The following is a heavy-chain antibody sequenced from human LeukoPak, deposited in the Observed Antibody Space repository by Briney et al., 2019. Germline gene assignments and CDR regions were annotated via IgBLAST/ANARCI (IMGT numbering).Heavy chain of an antibody. Sequence: SETLSLTCAVYGGSFSGYYWSWIRQPPGKGLEWIGYIYYSGSTNYNPSLKSRVTISLDTSKNQFSLKLNSVTAADTAVYYCARAPPYSSGWFAGFDYWGQGTLVTVSS. J-gene: IGHJ4*02. CDR3: ARAPPYSSGWFAGFDY. CDR1: GGSFSGYY. CDR2: IYYSGST. V-gene: IGHV4-59*01. D-gene: IGHD6-19*01.